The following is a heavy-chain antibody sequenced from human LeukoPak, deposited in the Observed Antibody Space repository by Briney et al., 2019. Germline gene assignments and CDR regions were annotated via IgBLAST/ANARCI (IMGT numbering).Heavy chain of an antibody. V-gene: IGHV4-30-4*08. CDR3: ARVGGRGSSTSRNPYYYYMDV. J-gene: IGHJ6*03. Sequence: SETLSLTCTVSGGSISSGDYYWSWIRQPPGKGLEWIGYIYYSGSTYYNPSLKSQVTISVDTSKNQFSLKLSSVTAADTAVYYCARVGGRGSSTSRNPYYYYMDVWGKGTTVTVSS. D-gene: IGHD2-2*01. CDR1: GGSISSGDYY. CDR2: IYYSGST.